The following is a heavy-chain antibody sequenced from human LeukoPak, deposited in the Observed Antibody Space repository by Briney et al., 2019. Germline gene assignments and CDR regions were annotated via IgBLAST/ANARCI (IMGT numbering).Heavy chain of an antibody. Sequence: ASVKVSCKASGGTFSSYAISWVRQAPGQGLEWMGWISAYNGNTNYAQKLQGRVTMTTDTSTSTAYMELRSLRSDDTAVYYCARGPFVVVPAAISRFDPWGQGTLVTVSS. V-gene: IGHV1-18*01. CDR3: ARGPFVVVPAAISRFDP. D-gene: IGHD2-2*01. CDR2: ISAYNGNT. J-gene: IGHJ5*02. CDR1: GGTFSSYA.